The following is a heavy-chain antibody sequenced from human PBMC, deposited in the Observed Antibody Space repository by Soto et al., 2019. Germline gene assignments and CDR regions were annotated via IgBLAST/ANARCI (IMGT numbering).Heavy chain of an antibody. CDR1: GASINSYY. CDR2: AYYTGST. CDR3: ARTYCSAGDCYTGNNWFDP. J-gene: IGHJ5*02. Sequence: PSETLSLTCTVSGASINSYYWSWIRQAPGKGLEWVGFAYYTGSTNYNPFLKSRITMSVDTSRSQVSLKLNSVTAADTAVYYCARTYCSAGDCYTGNNWFDPWGQGILVTVS. V-gene: IGHV4-59*01. D-gene: IGHD2-15*01.